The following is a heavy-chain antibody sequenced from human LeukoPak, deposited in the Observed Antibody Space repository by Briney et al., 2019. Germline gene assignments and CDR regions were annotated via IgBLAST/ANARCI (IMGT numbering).Heavy chain of an antibody. CDR2: IYYSGST. J-gene: IGHJ4*02. D-gene: IGHD6-13*01. V-gene: IGHV4-59*08. Sequence: SETLSLTCTVSGGSISSYYWSWVRHPPGKGLEWIGYIYYSGSTNYNPSLKSRVTISVDTSKNQFSLKLSSVTAADTAVYYCARLYSSSWDYYFDYWGQGTLVTVSS. CDR1: GGSISSYY. CDR3: ARLYSSSWDYYFDY.